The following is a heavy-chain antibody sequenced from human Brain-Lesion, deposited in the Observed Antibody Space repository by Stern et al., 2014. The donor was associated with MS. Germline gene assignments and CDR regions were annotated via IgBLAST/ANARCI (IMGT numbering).Heavy chain of an antibody. CDR3: ARGRVVPGFQYYATDV. CDR1: GGSISSGGYY. V-gene: IGHV4-61*02. J-gene: IGHJ6*02. Sequence: QVQLVDSGPGLVKPSQTLSLSCTVSGGSISSGGYYWSWIRQPAGKGLEWIGRIFNSGSPSYNPSPKSRVTISIDTSKNQFSLRLNSMTAADTAVYYCARGRVVPGFQYYATDVWGQGTTVIVSS. D-gene: IGHD2-2*01. CDR2: IFNSGSP.